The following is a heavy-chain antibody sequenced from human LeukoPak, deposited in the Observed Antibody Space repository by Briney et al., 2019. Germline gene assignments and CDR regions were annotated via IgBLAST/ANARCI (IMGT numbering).Heavy chain of an antibody. CDR1: GGSMSDSIT. V-gene: IGHV4/OR15-8*01. CDR3: AKVLTAAGLDL. Sequence: SETLSLTCSVSGGSMSDSITWGWVRQPPGKGLEWLANIHDDGRTTPNPSLRSRLTISQDRSKNQFSLKVSSVTAADTAFYYCAKVLTAAGLDLWGQGILVTVSS. J-gene: IGHJ5*02. CDR2: IHDDGRT. D-gene: IGHD6-25*01.